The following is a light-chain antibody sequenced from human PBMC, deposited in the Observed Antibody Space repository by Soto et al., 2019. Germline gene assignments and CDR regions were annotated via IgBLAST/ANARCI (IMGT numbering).Light chain of an antibody. J-gene: IGLJ1*01. CDR2: KGT. V-gene: IGLV2-23*01. CDR1: SDDVGAYNS. CDR3: CSSAPESPYV. Sequence: QSVLAQPASVSGSPGQSITISCTGTSDDVGAYNSVSWYQQLPHKAPQVILYKGTQRPSGVSSRFSGSTSGNAASLTISGLQADDEVDYFCCSSAPESPYVFGTGPKVTVL.